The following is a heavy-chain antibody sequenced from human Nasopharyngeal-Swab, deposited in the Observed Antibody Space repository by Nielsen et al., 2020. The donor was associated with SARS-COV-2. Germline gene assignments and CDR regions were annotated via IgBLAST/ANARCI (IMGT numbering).Heavy chain of an antibody. CDR1: GFTFSDSA. CDR3: TRCGGGCYSGRDY. Sequence: KISCAASGFTFSDSAIHWVRQASGKGLEWVGRIRSKGNTYATAYAASVKGRFIIFRDDPTNTAYLQMNSLKTEDTAVYYCTRCGGGCYSGRDYWGQGTLVTVSS. V-gene: IGHV3-73*01. J-gene: IGHJ4*02. D-gene: IGHD2-15*01. CDR2: IRSKGNTYAT.